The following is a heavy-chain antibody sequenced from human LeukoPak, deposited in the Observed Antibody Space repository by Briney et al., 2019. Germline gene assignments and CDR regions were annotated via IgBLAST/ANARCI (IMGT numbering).Heavy chain of an antibody. V-gene: IGHV1-69*13. CDR2: IIPIFGTA. D-gene: IGHD4-23*01. J-gene: IGHJ4*02. Sequence: ASVKVSCKASGYTFTSYDINWVRQATGQGLEWMGGIIPIFGTANYAQKFQGRVTITADESTSTAYMELSSLRSEDTAVYYCARWGDGGNFPAPRHPKYYFDYWGQGTLVTVSS. CDR1: GYTFTSYD. CDR3: ARWGDGGNFPAPRHPKYYFDY.